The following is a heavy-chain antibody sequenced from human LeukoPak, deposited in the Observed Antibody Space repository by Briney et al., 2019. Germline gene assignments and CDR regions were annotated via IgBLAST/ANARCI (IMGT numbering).Heavy chain of an antibody. CDR3: ARVHLGYCSSTSCSSYFDY. D-gene: IGHD2-2*03. J-gene: IGHJ4*02. V-gene: IGHV3-21*01. Sequence: GGSLRLSCAASGFTFSSYSMNWVRQAPGKGLEWVSSISSSSSYVYYADSVKGRFTISRDNAKNSLYLQMNSLRAEDTAVYYCARVHLGYCSSTSCSSYFDYWGQGTLVTVSS. CDR2: ISSSSSYV. CDR1: GFTFSSYS.